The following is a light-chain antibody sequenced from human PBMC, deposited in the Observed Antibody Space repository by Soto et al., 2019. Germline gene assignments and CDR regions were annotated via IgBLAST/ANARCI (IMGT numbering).Light chain of an antibody. CDR2: AAS. CDR3: HQANSCPRA. CDR1: QGISSW. Sequence: DIQMTQSPSSVSASVGDRVTITCRASQGISSWLAWDQQKPGKAPKLLIYAASSFQSGVPSRFSGSRSGTDFSVTISSLQPEGFETCYCHQANSCPRAFGPGTKVDIE. J-gene: IGKJ3*01. V-gene: IGKV1-12*01.